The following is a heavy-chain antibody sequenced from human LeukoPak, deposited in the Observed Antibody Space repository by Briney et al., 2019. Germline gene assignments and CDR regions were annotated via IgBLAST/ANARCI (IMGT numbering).Heavy chain of an antibody. CDR1: GGTFSSYA. J-gene: IGHJ4*02. Sequence: SVKVSCKASGGTFSSYAISWVRQAPGQGLEWMGRIIPILGIANYAQKFQGRVTITADKSTSTAYMELSSLRAEDTAVYYCANHGGILTGYSGYRAGPSGYYFDYWGQGTLVTVSS. CDR2: IIPILGIA. D-gene: IGHD3-9*01. CDR3: ANHGGILTGYSGYRAGPSGYYFDY. V-gene: IGHV1-69*04.